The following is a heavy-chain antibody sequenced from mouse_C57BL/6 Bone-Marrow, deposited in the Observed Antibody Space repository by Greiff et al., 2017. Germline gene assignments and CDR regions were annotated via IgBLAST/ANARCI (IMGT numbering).Heavy chain of an antibody. CDR2: IDPENGDT. CDR1: GFNIKDDY. D-gene: IGHD5-1*01. CDR3: TTPPYRGFDY. Sequence: EVKLVESGAELVRPGASVKLSCTASGFNIKDDYMHWVKQRPEQGLEWIGWIDPENGDTEYASKFQGKATITADTSSNTAYLQLSSLTSEDTAVYYCTTPPYRGFDYWGQGTTLTVSS. V-gene: IGHV14-4*01. J-gene: IGHJ2*01.